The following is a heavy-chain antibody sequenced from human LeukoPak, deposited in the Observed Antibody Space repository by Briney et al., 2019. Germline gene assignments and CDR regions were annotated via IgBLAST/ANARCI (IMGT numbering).Heavy chain of an antibody. CDR3: ASLGIVGATWAPYYYYGVDV. Sequence: SETLSLTCTVSGGSISSSSYYWGWIRQPPGKGLEWIGGIYYSGSTYYTPSLKSRVTISVDTSKNQFSLKLSSVTAADTAVYYCASLGIVGATWAPYYYYGVDVWGQGTTVTVSS. CDR2: IYYSGST. CDR1: GGSISSSSYY. V-gene: IGHV4-39*01. D-gene: IGHD1-26*01. J-gene: IGHJ6*02.